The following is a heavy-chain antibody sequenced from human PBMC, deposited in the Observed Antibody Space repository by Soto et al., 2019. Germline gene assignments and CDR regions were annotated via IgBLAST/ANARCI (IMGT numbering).Heavy chain of an antibody. CDR3: AASRYCTTTSCYFFDF. CDR2: FYHDGTT. V-gene: IGHV4-30-2*01. Sequence: PSETLSLTCAVSGGSISSGGYSWSWIRQPPGRGLEWIGYFYHDGTTYYNPSLLRRVTISVDRSKSQFSLKLISVTAADTATYYCAASRYCTTTSCYFFDFWGLGTLLTVSS. D-gene: IGHD2-8*01. CDR1: GGSISSGGYS. J-gene: IGHJ4*02.